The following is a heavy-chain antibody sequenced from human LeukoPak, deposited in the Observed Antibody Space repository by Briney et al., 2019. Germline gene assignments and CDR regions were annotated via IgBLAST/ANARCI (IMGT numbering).Heavy chain of an antibody. CDR1: GFTFSSYA. Sequence: HPGGSLRLSCAASGFTFSSYAMSWVRQAPGKGLEWVSAISGSGGSTYYADSVKGRFTISRDNSKNTLYLQMNSLRAEDTAVYYCAKDLLSYYGSGSYYNARRSNFDYWGQGTLVTVSS. J-gene: IGHJ4*02. V-gene: IGHV3-23*01. D-gene: IGHD3-10*01. CDR3: AKDLLSYYGSGSYYNARRSNFDY. CDR2: ISGSGGST.